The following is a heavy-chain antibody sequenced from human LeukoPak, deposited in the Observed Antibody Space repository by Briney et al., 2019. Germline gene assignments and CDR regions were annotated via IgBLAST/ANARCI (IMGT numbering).Heavy chain of an antibody. CDR2: VYYSGST. CDR1: GGSISSYY. V-gene: IGHV4-59*01. CDR3: ARGRGIAVAADY. D-gene: IGHD6-19*01. Sequence: KPSETLSLTCTVSGGSISSYYWSWIRQPPGKGLEWIGYVYYSGSTNYNPSLKSRVAISVDTSKNQFSLKLNSVTAADTAVYYCARGRGIAVAADYWGQGTLVTVSS. J-gene: IGHJ4*02.